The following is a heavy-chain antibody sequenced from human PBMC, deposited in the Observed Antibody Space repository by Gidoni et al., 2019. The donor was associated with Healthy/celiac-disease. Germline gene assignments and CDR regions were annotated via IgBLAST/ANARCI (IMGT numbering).Heavy chain of an antibody. J-gene: IGHJ6*03. CDR1: GFTFSSYG. CDR2: ISYDGSNK. V-gene: IGHV3-30*18. CDR3: AKDRGCSGGSCYFYYYMDV. Sequence: QVQLVESGGGVVQPGRSLRLSCAASGFTFSSYGMHWVRQAPGKGLEWVAVISYDGSNKYYADSVKGRFTISRDNSKNTLYLQMNSLRAEDTAVYYCAKDRGCSGGSCYFYYYMDVWGKGTTVTVSS. D-gene: IGHD2-15*01.